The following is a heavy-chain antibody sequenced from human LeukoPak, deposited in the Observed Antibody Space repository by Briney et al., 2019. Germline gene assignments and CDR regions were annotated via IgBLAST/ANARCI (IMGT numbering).Heavy chain of an antibody. Sequence: GESLKISCKGSGYSFTSYWIGWGRQMPGKGLEWMGIIYPGDSDTRYSPSFQGQVTISADKSISTAYLQWSSLKAADTAMYYCARPPHSSSSLYYFDYWGQGTLVTVSS. D-gene: IGHD6-6*01. CDR1: GYSFTSYW. J-gene: IGHJ4*02. V-gene: IGHV5-51*01. CDR3: ARPPHSSSSLYYFDY. CDR2: IYPGDSDT.